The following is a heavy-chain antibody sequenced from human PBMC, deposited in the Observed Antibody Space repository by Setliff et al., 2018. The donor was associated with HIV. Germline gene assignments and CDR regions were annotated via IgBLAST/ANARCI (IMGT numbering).Heavy chain of an antibody. V-gene: IGHV3-74*01. Sequence: AGSLRLSCTASGFAFSVYDMHWVRQGPGKGLVWVSRIGPDGSDTNYADFVKGRFTISRDNAKNTLYLQLNSLTAEDTSLYYCAANIMGLTPEDYWGQGTLVTVSS. CDR1: GFAFSVYD. CDR2: IGPDGSDT. CDR3: AANIMGLTPEDY. D-gene: IGHD1-26*01. J-gene: IGHJ4*02.